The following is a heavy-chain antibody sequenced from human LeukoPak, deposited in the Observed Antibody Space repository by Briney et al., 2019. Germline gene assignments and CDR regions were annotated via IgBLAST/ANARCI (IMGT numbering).Heavy chain of an antibody. Sequence: GGSLRLSCAASGFTFRSYAMHGVRQAPGQGLEWVAVISYDGSNKYYADSVKGRFTISRDNSKNTLYLQMNSLRAEYTAVYYCARGHYGPLYFDYWGQGTLVTVSS. CDR3: ARGHYGPLYFDY. V-gene: IGHV3-30-3*01. D-gene: IGHD3-10*01. CDR2: ISYDGSNK. J-gene: IGHJ4*02. CDR1: GFTFRSYA.